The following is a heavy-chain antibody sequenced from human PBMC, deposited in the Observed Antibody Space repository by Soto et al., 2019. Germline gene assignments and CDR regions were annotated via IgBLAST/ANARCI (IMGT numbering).Heavy chain of an antibody. CDR3: ARAPVEDIGVIPADRGWFAP. CDR2: ISYDGSNK. V-gene: IGHV3-30-3*01. D-gene: IGHD2-2*01. CDR1: GFTFSSYT. Sequence: QVQLVESGGGVVQPGRSLRLSCAASGFTFSSYTMHWVRQAPGKGLEWVALISYDGSNKYYADSVKGRFTISRDNSKNTLFLQIISLSPEDTAVYYCARAPVEDIGVIPADRGWFAPWGQGTLVTVSS. J-gene: IGHJ5*02.